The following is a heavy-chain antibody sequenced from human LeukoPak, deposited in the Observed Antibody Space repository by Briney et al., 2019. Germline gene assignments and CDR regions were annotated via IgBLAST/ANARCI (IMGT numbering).Heavy chain of an antibody. V-gene: IGHV3-64*01. CDR1: GFTISSYE. CDR3: ARAQSSVVTYDY. J-gene: IGHJ4*02. CDR2: ISINGNT. Sequence: GGSLRLSCAACGFTISSYEMAGVRQATCKGLAYVSGISINGNTYYGNSVQGRFTISRDNSKNTLYLQMRSLRVEDMGIFYCARAQSSVVTYDYGGQGSLVSVSA. D-gene: IGHD4-23*01.